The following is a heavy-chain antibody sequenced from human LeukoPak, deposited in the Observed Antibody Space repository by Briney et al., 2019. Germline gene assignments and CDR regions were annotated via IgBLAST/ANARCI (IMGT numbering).Heavy chain of an antibody. CDR3: ARGDDYSNYSSFGGFDY. CDR2: IYYSGST. V-gene: IGHV4-30-4*08. Sequence: PSETLSLTCTVSGGSISSGDYYWSWIRQPPGKGLEWIGYIYYSGSTYYNPSLKSRVTISVDTSKNQFSLKLSSVTAADTAVYYCARGDDYSNYSSFGGFDYWSQGTLVTVSS. CDR1: GGSISSGDYY. J-gene: IGHJ4*02. D-gene: IGHD4-11*01.